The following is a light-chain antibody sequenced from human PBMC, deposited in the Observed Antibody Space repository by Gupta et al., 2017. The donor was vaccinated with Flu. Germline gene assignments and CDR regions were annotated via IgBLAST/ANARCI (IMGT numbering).Light chain of an antibody. CDR1: SSDVGRSDS. Sequence: QSALTQPASVSGSPGQSITLSCTGTSSDVGRSDSVSWYKQYPGKAPKLIIYYVTTRPSGVASRFSGSKSGNTAALTIFGLEAEDESDYYCSSYTSTNTFYVFGTGTKVTVL. CDR3: SSYTSTNTFYV. V-gene: IGLV2-14*01. CDR2: YVT. J-gene: IGLJ1*01.